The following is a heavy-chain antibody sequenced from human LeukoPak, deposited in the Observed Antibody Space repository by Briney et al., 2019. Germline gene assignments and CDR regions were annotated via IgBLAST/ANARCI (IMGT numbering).Heavy chain of an antibody. J-gene: IGHJ3*02. CDR1: GGSLNSHY. D-gene: IGHD3-22*01. CDR2: PYFSGST. V-gene: IGHV4-59*11. Sequence: SETLSLTCTVSGGSLNSHYWGWLRQPAGEGLGWIGCPYFSGSTGYNPSLTSRVSISVETSKNPFSLTLSSVTAADTAVYYCARPYDSSGYYIRGAFDIWGQGAMVTVS. CDR3: ARPYDSSGYYIRGAFDI.